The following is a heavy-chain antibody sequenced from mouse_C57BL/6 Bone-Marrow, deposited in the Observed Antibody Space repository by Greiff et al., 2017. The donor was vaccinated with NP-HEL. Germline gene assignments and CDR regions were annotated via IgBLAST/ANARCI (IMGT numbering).Heavy chain of an antibody. CDR1: GYSITSDY. J-gene: IGHJ1*03. D-gene: IGHD1-1*01. CDR2: ISYSGST. CDR3: ARLGGSNRPYWDFEV. V-gene: IGHV3-8*01. Sequence: EVKLMESGPGLAKPSQTLSLTCSVTGYSITSDYWNWIRQFPGNKLEYMGYISYSGSTYYNPSLNSRISITRDTSENQYYLQLNSVTTEDTATYYCARLGGSNRPYWDFEVWGTGTTVTVAS.